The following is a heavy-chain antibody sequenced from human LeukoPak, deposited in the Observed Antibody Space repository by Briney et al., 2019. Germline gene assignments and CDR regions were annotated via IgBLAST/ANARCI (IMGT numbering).Heavy chain of an antibody. CDR2: IGSSGETI. CDR1: GFPFSSYE. CDR3: ARGVAALMDV. V-gene: IGHV3-48*03. J-gene: IGHJ6*03. D-gene: IGHD6-6*01. Sequence: QSGGSLRLSCAASGFPFSSYEMNWVRQAPGKGLEWISNIGSSGETIYAGSVKGRFTISRDNAKNSLYLQMDSLRGEDTAVYFCARGVAALMDVWGKGTTVTVSS.